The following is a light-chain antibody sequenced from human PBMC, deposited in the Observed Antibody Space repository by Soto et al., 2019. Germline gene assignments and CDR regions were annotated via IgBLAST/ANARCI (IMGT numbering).Light chain of an antibody. CDR1: SSDVGGYNY. V-gene: IGLV2-8*01. Sequence: LTQPPSASGSPGQSVTISCTGTSSDVGGYNYVSWYQQHPGKAPKLMTYEVSKRPSGVPDRFSGSKSGNTASLTVSGLQAEDEADYYCSSYAGSNNFVFGTGTKVTVL. CDR3: SSYAGSNNFV. CDR2: EVS. J-gene: IGLJ1*01.